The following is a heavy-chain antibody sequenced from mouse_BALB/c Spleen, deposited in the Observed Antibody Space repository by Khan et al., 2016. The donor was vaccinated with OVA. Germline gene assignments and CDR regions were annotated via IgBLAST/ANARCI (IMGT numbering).Heavy chain of an antibody. V-gene: IGHV5-6-5*01. J-gene: IGHJ3*01. CDR3: ARDYWFVY. Sequence: EVKLVESGGGLVKPGGSLKVSCAASGFTFSNYAMSWVRQSPEKRLEWVASISSGGSSYYRDSAKGRFTISRDNARNILYLQMSSLRSEDTANYYCARDYWFVYWGQGTLVTVSA. CDR2: ISSGGSS. CDR1: GFTFSNYA.